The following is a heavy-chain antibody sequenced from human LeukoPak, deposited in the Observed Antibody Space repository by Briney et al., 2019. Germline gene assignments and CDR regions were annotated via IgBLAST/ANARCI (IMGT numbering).Heavy chain of an antibody. V-gene: IGHV1-18*01. Sequence: ASVKVSCKASGYTFTSYGINWVRQAPGQGLEWMGWISAYNGDTNYAQKLQGRVTMTTDTSTSTAYMELRSLRSDDTAVYYCARGIRSIVAAGFDSWGQGTLVTVSS. CDR2: ISAYNGDT. CDR3: ARGIRSIVAAGFDS. D-gene: IGHD6-13*01. CDR1: GYTFTSYG. J-gene: IGHJ4*02.